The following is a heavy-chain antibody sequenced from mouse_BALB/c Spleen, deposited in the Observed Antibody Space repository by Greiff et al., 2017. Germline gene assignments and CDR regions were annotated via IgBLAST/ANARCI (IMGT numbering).Heavy chain of an antibody. CDR3: ARSEGPLLRLPFAY. CDR2: INPYNGAT. CDR1: GYSFTGYY. D-gene: IGHD1-2*01. V-gene: IGHV1-26*01. J-gene: IGHJ3*01. Sequence: EVQLQQSGPELVKPGASVKISCKASGYSFTGYYMHWVKQSHVKSLEWIGRINPYNGATSYNQNFKDKASLTVDKSSSTAYMELHSLTSEDSAVYYCARSEGPLLRLPFAYWGQGTLVTVSA.